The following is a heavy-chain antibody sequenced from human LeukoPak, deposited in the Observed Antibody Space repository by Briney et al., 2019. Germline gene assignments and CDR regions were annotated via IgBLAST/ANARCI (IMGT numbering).Heavy chain of an antibody. CDR2: IYYSGST. J-gene: IGHJ6*04. CDR3: ARDNPGSYSHYGMDV. D-gene: IGHD3-10*01. V-gene: IGHV4-30-4*01. CDR1: GGSIGSRDYY. Sequence: PSETLSLTCTVSGGSIGSRDYYWSWIRQPPGKGLEWIGYIYYSGSTYYNPSLKSRVTISVDTSKNQFSLKLSSVTAADTAVYYCARDNPGSYSHYGMDVWGKGTTVTVSS.